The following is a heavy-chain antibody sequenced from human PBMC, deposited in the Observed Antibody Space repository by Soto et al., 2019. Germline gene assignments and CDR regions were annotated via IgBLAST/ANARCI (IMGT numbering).Heavy chain of an antibody. J-gene: IGHJ4*02. CDR3: VRAITVISDPLQFDF. CDR1: GYSFTNYW. CDR2: IYPGDSDT. V-gene: IGHV5-51*01. D-gene: IGHD1-20*01. Sequence: ESLKISCRASGYSFTNYWIAWVRQMPGKGLEWMGIIYPGDSDTRKSPSFQGHVTISADKSISTAYLQWSSLEASDTAMYYCVRAITVISDPLQFDFWGQGPLVTVS.